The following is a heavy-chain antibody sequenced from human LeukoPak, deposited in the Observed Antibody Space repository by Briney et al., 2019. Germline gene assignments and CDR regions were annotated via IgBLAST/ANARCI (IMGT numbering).Heavy chain of an antibody. CDR1: GFTFSSYS. Sequence: GGSLRLSCAASGFTFSSYSMNWVRQAPGKGLEWVSSISSSSSYIYYADSVKGRFAISRDNAKNSLYLQMNSLRAEDTAVYYCARTKGYSGYDSTVDVWGKGTTVTVSS. CDR3: ARTKGYSGYDSTVDV. CDR2: ISSSSSYI. J-gene: IGHJ6*04. V-gene: IGHV3-21*01. D-gene: IGHD5-12*01.